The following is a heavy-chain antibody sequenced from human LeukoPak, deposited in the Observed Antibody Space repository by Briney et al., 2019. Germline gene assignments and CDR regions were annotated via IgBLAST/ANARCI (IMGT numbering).Heavy chain of an antibody. CDR3: ARDPYRAPAASSPT. CDR2: INPNSGLT. J-gene: IGHJ4*02. D-gene: IGHD6-13*01. Sequence: ASVQVSCKASGYTFTDYYIHWVRQAPGQGLEWMGRINPNSGLTNYVQKFQDRVTMTRDTSISTAYMELYRLRSDDTAVYYCARDPYRAPAASSPTWGQGTLVTVSS. V-gene: IGHV1-2*06. CDR1: GYTFTDYY.